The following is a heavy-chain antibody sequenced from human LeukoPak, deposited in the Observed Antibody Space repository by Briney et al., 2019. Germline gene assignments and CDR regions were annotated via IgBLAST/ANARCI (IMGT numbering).Heavy chain of an antibody. J-gene: IGHJ4*02. D-gene: IGHD6-13*01. Sequence: GGSLRLSCAASGFTFSSYSMNWVRQAPGKGLEWVSSISSSSSYIYYADSVKGRFTISRDNAKNSLYLQMNSLRAEDTAAYYCARDTAAAGIDYFDYWGQGTLVTVSS. CDR3: ARDTAAAGIDYFDY. V-gene: IGHV3-21*01. CDR1: GFTFSSYS. CDR2: ISSSSSYI.